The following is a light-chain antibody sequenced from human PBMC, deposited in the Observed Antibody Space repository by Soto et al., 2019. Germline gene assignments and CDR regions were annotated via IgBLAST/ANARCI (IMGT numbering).Light chain of an antibody. CDR2: GTS. CDR3: QQYHNWPPLT. J-gene: IGKJ4*01. V-gene: IGKV3-15*01. Sequence: EIVMTQSPPTLSVSPGERATLSCRASQSVSSNLSWYQQTPGQAPRLLIYGTSTRATGIPARFSGSGSGTEFTLTISSLQSEDFAVYYCQQYHNWPPLTFGGGTKVDIK. CDR1: QSVSSN.